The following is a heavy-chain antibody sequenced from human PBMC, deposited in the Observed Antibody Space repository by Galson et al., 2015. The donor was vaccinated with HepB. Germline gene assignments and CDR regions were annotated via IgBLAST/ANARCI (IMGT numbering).Heavy chain of an antibody. CDR1: GFTFSSYA. J-gene: IGHJ4*02. CDR3: AKDDPAEGWGYSSGPDY. CDR2: ISYDGSNK. V-gene: IGHV3-30*04. D-gene: IGHD6-19*01. Sequence: SLRLSCAASGFTFSSYAMHWVRQAPGKGLEWVAVISYDGSNKYYADSVKGRFTISRDNSKNTLYLQMNSLRAEDTAVYYCAKDDPAEGWGYSSGPDYWGQGTLVTVSS.